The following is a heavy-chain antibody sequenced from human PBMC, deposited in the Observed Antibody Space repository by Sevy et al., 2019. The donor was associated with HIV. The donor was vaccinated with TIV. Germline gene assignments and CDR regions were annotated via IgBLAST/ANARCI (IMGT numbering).Heavy chain of an antibody. Sequence: SETLSLTCTVFGDSVSSGTYHWSWIRQPPGKGLEWIGYIYYSGTTNFNPSLRSRVTMSVDTSEHQFSLKLNSMTAADTAVYYCARRRTALVAGHYYGLDVWGQGTTVTVSS. V-gene: IGHV4-61*01. J-gene: IGHJ6*02. D-gene: IGHD5-18*01. CDR2: IYYSGTT. CDR3: ARRRTALVAGHYYGLDV. CDR1: GDSVSSGTYH.